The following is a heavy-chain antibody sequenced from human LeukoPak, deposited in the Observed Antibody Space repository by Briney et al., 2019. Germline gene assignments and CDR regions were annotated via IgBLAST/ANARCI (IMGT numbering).Heavy chain of an antibody. D-gene: IGHD3-10*01. CDR3: ARAISPNGSGTNSALDV. CDR1: GYTFNTYY. Sequence: ASVKVSCKASGYTFNTYYMHWVRQAPGQGLEWMGMINPSGGSTSYAQKFQGRVTMTRDTSTSTVYMELSSLRSEDTAVFYCARAISPNGSGTNSALDVWGQGTTVTVSS. CDR2: INPSGGST. V-gene: IGHV1-46*02. J-gene: IGHJ6*02.